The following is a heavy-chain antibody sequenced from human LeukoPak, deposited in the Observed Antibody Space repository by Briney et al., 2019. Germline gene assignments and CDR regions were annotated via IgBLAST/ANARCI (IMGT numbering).Heavy chain of an antibody. J-gene: IGHJ4*02. CDR3: ASLYDSSGYFDY. CDR1: GDSVSSNSAA. Sequence: SQTLSPTCAISGDSVSSNSAAWNWVRQSPSRGLEWLGRAYYRSKWYNDYAVSVKSRITINPDTSKNQFSLQLNSVTPEDTAVYYCASLYDSSGYFDYWGQGTLVTVSS. V-gene: IGHV6-1*01. D-gene: IGHD3-22*01. CDR2: AYYRSKWYN.